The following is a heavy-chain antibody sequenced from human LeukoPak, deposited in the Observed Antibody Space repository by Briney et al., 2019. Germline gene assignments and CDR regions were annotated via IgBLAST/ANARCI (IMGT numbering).Heavy chain of an antibody. Sequence: VSSNSAXWNWIXXSXXRGLXXXVRTYYRSKWYNDYAVSVKSRIPINPDTSKNQFSLQLNSVTPEDTAVYYCARWMSEDGAFDIWGQGTMVTVSS. D-gene: IGHD5-24*01. CDR1: VSSNSAX. CDR2: TYYRSKWYN. J-gene: IGHJ3*02. V-gene: IGHV6-1*01. CDR3: ARWMSEDGAFDI.